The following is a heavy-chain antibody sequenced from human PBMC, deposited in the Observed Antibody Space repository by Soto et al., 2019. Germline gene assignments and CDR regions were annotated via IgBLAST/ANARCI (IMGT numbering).Heavy chain of an antibody. CDR2: ISAYNGNT. CDR1: GGTFSSYA. Sequence: ASVKVSCKASGGTFSSYAISWVRQAPGQGLEWMGWISAYNGNTNYAQKLQGRVTMTTDTSTSTAYMELRSLRSDDTAVYYCARADLDAFDIWGQGTMVTVSS. J-gene: IGHJ3*02. CDR3: ARADLDAFDI. V-gene: IGHV1-18*01.